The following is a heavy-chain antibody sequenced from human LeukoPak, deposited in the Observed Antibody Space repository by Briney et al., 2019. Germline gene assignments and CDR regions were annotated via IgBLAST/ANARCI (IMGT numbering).Heavy chain of an antibody. D-gene: IGHD5-18*01. Sequence: QSGGSLRLSCTASGLTVSSNYMSWVRQAPGKGLEWVSVTHSDGSTYYADSVKGRFTISRDNSKNMLYLQMNSLRAEDTAVYYCARSSSGYSYGYGLDWYFDFWGRGTLVTVSS. CDR3: ARSSSGYSYGYGLDWYFDF. CDR2: THSDGST. CDR1: GLTVSSNY. J-gene: IGHJ2*01. V-gene: IGHV3-53*01.